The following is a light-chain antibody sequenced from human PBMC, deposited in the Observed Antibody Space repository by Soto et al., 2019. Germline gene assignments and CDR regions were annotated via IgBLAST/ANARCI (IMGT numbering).Light chain of an antibody. Sequence: DIQVTQSPSTLSASVGDRVTITCRASQTIATFLAWYQQKPGKAPNLLIQRASILESGVPSRFSGSGSGTELTLTISSLQPDDIATYHCQQYYTYPWTFGQGTKVDIK. V-gene: IGKV1-5*03. CDR1: QTIATF. CDR3: QQYYTYPWT. CDR2: RAS. J-gene: IGKJ1*01.